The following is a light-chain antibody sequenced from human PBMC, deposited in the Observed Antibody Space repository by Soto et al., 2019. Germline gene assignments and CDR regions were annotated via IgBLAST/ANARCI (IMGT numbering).Light chain of an antibody. J-gene: IGKJ1*01. V-gene: IGKV3-11*01. CDR3: QQRTNAWT. Sequence: EIVLTQSPATLSLSPGERATLSCRASQSVSSYLAWYQQKPGQAPRLLIYDASNRAPGIPARFSGSGSGTDFTLTISSLEPEDFAVYYCQQRTNAWTFGQGTKVEI. CDR1: QSVSSY. CDR2: DAS.